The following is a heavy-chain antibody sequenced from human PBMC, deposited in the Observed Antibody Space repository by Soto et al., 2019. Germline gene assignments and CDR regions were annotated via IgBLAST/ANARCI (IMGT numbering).Heavy chain of an antibody. V-gene: IGHV5-51*01. Sequence: PGESLKISCKGSGGSLSDQWIGWVRHTPDKGLEWIGFVFLADSDARYSPAFQGHVTMSADRSSTYLQWSSLKASDTAVYYCARHFPLPTDLQFYYYYYYGVDVWGHGTAVTVSS. J-gene: IGHJ6*02. CDR3: ARHFPLPTDLQFYYYYYYGVDV. CDR2: VFLADSDA. CDR1: GGSLSDQW.